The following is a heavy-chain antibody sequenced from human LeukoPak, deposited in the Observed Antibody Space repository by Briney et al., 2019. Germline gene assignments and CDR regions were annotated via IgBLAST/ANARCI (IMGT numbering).Heavy chain of an antibody. CDR3: AKDGAAAGYYYYGMDV. J-gene: IGHJ6*04. CDR1: GFTFSSYA. Sequence: GGSLRLSCAASGFTFSSYAMSWVRQAPGKGLEWVSAISGSGGSTYYADSVKGRFTISRDNSKNTLYLQMNSLRAEDTAVYYCAKDGAAAGYYYYGMDVWGKGTTVTVAS. V-gene: IGHV3-23*01. D-gene: IGHD6-13*01. CDR2: ISGSGGST.